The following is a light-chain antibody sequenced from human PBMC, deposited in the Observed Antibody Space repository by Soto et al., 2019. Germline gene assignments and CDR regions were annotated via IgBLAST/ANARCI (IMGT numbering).Light chain of an antibody. V-gene: IGKV1-39*01. CDR3: QQSHMTPLT. CDR1: ETMSTF. J-gene: IGKJ4*01. CDR2: GAS. Sequence: DIPMTQSPASLSASVGDRVTITCRASETMSTFLSWYQLRPGKAPKLLIYGASTLQSGVPSRFSGSGSGTDFTLTISSLQPEDIGTYFCQQSHMTPLTFGGGTKVEI.